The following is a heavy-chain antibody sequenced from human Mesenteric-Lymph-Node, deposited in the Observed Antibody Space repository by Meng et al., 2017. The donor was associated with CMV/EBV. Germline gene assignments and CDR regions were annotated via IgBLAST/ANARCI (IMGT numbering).Heavy chain of an antibody. J-gene: IGHJ4*02. D-gene: IGHD3-16*01. CDR3: ARWVGSLVDRRHRPWGYSDY. Sequence: ISSPNWWSWVRQPPGKGLEWIGEIHHSGDSNYNPSLKSRVTISVDTSKNQFFLKLTSVTAADTAVYYCARWVGSLVDRRHRPWGYSDYWGQGTLVTVSS. CDR2: IHHSGDS. V-gene: IGHV4-4*02. CDR1: ISSPNW.